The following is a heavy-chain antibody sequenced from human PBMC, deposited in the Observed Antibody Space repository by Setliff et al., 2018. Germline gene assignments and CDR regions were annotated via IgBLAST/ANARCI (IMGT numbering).Heavy chain of an antibody. Sequence: GESLKISCAASGFTFDDYVMSWVRQAPGKGLEWVSDINRNGGRIGYADPVKGRFTISRDNAKNSLYLQMNSLRAEDMAVYYCARSYNFWSGPALDVWGKGTTVTVSS. D-gene: IGHD3-3*01. J-gene: IGHJ6*04. CDR3: ARSYNFWSGPALDV. CDR1: GFTFDDYV. CDR2: INRNGGRI. V-gene: IGHV3-20*04.